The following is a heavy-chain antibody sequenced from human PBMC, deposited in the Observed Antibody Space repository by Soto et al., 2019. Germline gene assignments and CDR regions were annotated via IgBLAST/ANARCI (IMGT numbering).Heavy chain of an antibody. J-gene: IGHJ4*02. V-gene: IGHV3-73*01. Sequence: GGSLRLSCAASGFTFSGSVMHWVRQASGKGLEWVGRIRSKANNYATAFAASLKGRFTISRDDSKNTAYLQMNSLKTEDTAVYYCTSPGVVAVTENFDYWGQGTLVTVSS. CDR3: TSPGVVAVTENFDY. D-gene: IGHD2-15*01. CDR1: GFTFSGSV. CDR2: IRSKANNYAT.